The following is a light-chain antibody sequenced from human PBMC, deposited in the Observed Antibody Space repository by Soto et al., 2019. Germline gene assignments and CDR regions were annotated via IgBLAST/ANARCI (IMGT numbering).Light chain of an antibody. J-gene: IGKJ4*01. CDR3: QQSYSSPLT. CDR2: AAS. Sequence: DIQMTQSPSSLSASVGDRVTITCRASQSISTYLNWYQQKPGKAPKLLIYAASSLQSGVPSRFSGSGAGTDFTLTISSLQPEDFGNYYCQQSYSSPLTFGGGTKVEIK. V-gene: IGKV1-39*01. CDR1: QSISTY.